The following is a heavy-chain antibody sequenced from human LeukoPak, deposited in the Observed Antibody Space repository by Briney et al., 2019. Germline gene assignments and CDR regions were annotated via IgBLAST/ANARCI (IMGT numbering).Heavy chain of an antibody. V-gene: IGHV4-39*07. J-gene: IGHJ3*02. D-gene: IGHD1-26*01. CDR3: ARDIGIYPHVAFDI. Sequence: SETLSLTCTVSGDSISSSSYYWGWIRQPPGKGLEWIGSFYYSGSTYYNPSLESRVTISVDTSMTQFSLRLTSVTAADTAVYFCARDIGIYPHVAFDIWGQGTLVTVSS. CDR1: GDSISSSSYY. CDR2: FYYSGST.